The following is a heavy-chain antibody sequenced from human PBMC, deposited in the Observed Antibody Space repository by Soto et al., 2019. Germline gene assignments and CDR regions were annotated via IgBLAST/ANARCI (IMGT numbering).Heavy chain of an antibody. CDR3: AKSPMVYDASLNYYYYYYMDV. CDR1: GFTFSSYA. CDR2: ISGSGGST. J-gene: IGHJ6*03. V-gene: IGHV3-23*01. D-gene: IGHD2-8*01. Sequence: GGSLRLSCAASGFTFSSYAMSWVRQAPGKGLEWVSAISGSGGSTYYADSVKGRFTISRDNSKNRLYLQMNGLRTEDTAVYYCAKSPMVYDASLNYYYYYYMDVWGKGTTVTVSS.